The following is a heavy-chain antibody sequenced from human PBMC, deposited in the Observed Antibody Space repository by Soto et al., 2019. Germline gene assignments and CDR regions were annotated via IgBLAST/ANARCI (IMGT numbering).Heavy chain of an antibody. V-gene: IGHV4-30-2*01. CDR3: ARDLSGTAIFDY. D-gene: IGHD1-7*01. CDR2: IYHSGST. Sequence: QLQLQESGSGLVKPSQTLSLTCAVSGGSISSGGYSWSWIRQPPGKGLEWIGYIYHSGSTYYNPSLKSRVTISLDRSQNQFSVKLSSVTAADTAVYYWARDLSGTAIFDYWGQGTLVTVSS. CDR1: GGSISSGGYS. J-gene: IGHJ4*02.